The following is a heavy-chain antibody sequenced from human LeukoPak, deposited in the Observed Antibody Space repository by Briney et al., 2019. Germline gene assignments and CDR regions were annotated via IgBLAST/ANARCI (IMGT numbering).Heavy chain of an antibody. J-gene: IGHJ4*02. CDR2: TQPDGGAQ. Sequence: PGGSLRLSCAASGFTFSSYWMSWVRQAPGKGLEWVASTQPDGGAQYYVDSVRGRFTISRDNAKNSLYLQMNSLRAADTAVYYCLRHHDLWGQGTLVTVSS. V-gene: IGHV3-7*01. D-gene: IGHD3-3*01. CDR1: GFTFSSYW. CDR3: LRHHDL.